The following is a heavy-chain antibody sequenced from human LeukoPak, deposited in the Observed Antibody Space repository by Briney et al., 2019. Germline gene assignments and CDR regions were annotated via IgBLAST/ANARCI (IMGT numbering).Heavy chain of an antibody. J-gene: IGHJ3*02. CDR3: ARHSTGFRQVPDAFDI. CDR2: ISAYNGNT. Sequence: GASVKVSCKASGGTFSSYAISWVRQAPGQGLEWMGWISAYNGNTKYEQKFQGRVTMTTHTSTSTAYMEMRSLRSDDTAVYYCARHSTGFRQVPDAFDIWGQGTMVTVSS. D-gene: IGHD3-22*01. V-gene: IGHV1-18*01. CDR1: GGTFSSYA.